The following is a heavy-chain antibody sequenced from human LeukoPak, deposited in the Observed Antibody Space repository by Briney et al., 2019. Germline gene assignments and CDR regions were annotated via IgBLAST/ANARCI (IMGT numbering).Heavy chain of an antibody. D-gene: IGHD6-6*01. CDR3: AREYSSSSGRRAFDF. Sequence: SETLSLTCTVSGGSISSYYWNWIRQPPGKGLEWVGYIYYSGSTNYNPSLKSRVTTLVDTSKNQFSLRLSSVTAADTAVYYCAREYSSSSGRRAFDFWGQGTMVTVSS. CDR2: IYYSGST. V-gene: IGHV4-59*08. CDR1: GGSISSYY. J-gene: IGHJ3*01.